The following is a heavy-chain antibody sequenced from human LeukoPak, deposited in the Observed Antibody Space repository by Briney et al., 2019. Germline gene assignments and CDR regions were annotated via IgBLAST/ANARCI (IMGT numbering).Heavy chain of an antibody. CDR3: ARDRYSSSSFYYYGMDV. J-gene: IGHJ6*02. Sequence: GGSLRLSCAASGFTVSSNYMSWVRQAPGKGLEWVSVIYSGGSTYYADSVKGRFTISRDNSKNTLYLQMNSLRAEDTAVYYCARDRYSSSSFYYYGMDVWGQGTTVTVSS. CDR2: IYSGGST. D-gene: IGHD6-6*01. CDR1: GFTVSSNY. V-gene: IGHV3-66*01.